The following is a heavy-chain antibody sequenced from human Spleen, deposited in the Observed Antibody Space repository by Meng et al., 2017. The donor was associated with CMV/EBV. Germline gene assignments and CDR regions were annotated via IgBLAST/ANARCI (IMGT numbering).Heavy chain of an antibody. J-gene: IGHJ4*02. V-gene: IGHV4-39*07. CDR1: GGSISSSGYY. CDR3: ARTQPCSNVVDY. D-gene: IGHD4-11*01. Sequence: SETLSLTCTVSGGSISSSGYYWGWIRQPPGKGLEWIGSIYYSGSSYYNPSLKSRVTISVDTSKNQFSLKLSSVTAADTAVYYCARTQPCSNVVDYWGQGTLITVSS. CDR2: IYYSGSS.